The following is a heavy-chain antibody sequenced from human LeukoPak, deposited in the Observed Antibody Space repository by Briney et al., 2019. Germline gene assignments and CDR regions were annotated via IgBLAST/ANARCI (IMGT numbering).Heavy chain of an antibody. CDR2: ISGSGGST. D-gene: IGHD5-24*01. Sequence: AGGSLRLCCAASGFTFSSYAMSWVRQAPGKGLEWVSGISGSGGSTHYADSVKGRFTISRDNSKNTLYLQMNSLRAEDTAVYYCAKEGQEMATIRAFDIWGQGTMVTVSS. CDR3: AKEGQEMATIRAFDI. J-gene: IGHJ3*02. V-gene: IGHV3-23*01. CDR1: GFTFSSYA.